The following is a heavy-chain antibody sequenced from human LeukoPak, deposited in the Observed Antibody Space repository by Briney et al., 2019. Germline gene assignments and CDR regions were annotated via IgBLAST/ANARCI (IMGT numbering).Heavy chain of an antibody. CDR3: AKDLTPEYTVVTPGAY. V-gene: IGHV3-23*01. CDR1: GFTFTNYA. J-gene: IGHJ4*02. CDR2: ISGSGGST. D-gene: IGHD4-23*01. Sequence: PGGSLRLSCAASGFTFTNYAMNWVRQAPGKGLEWVSAISGSGGSTYYADSVKGRFTISRDNSKNTLYLQMNSLRAEDTAVYYCAKDLTPEYTVVTPGAYWGQGTLVTVSS.